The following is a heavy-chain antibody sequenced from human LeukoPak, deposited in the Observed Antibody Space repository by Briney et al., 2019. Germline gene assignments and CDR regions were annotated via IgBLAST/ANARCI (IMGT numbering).Heavy chain of an antibody. CDR3: ARRLRLVAGTYNWFDP. D-gene: IGHD6-19*01. CDR2: ISSSSSYI. CDR1: GFTFSSYS. V-gene: IGHV3-21*01. Sequence: KSGGSLRLSCAASGFTFSSYSMNWVRQAPGKGLEWVSSISSSSSYIYYADSVKGRFTISRDNAKNSLYLQMDSLRAEDTAVYYCARRLRLVAGTYNWFDPWGQGTLVTVSS. J-gene: IGHJ5*02.